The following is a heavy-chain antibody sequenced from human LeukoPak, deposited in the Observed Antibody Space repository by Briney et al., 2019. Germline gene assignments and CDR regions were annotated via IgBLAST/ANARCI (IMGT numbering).Heavy chain of an antibody. CDR2: MNPNGGNT. V-gene: IGHV1-8*01. Sequence: ASVKVSCKASGYTFTSYDINWVRQATGQGLEWMGWMNPNGGNTGYAQKFQGRVTMTRNTSISTAYMELSSLRSEDTAVYYCARASHVVVPAAMGMDYYYYYMDVWGKGTTVTISS. CDR3: ARASHVVVPAAMGMDYYYYYMDV. D-gene: IGHD2-2*01. CDR1: GYTFTSYD. J-gene: IGHJ6*03.